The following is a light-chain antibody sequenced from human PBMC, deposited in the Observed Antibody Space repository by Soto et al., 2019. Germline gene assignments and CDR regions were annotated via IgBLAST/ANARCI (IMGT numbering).Light chain of an antibody. CDR2: ETS. CDR3: FSFTSTNTHV. J-gene: IGLJ7*01. V-gene: IGLV2-23*01. Sequence: QPASVSGSPGQSVTISCTGTSSDFGSYKFVSWYQHHPGKVPKVIIYETSKRPSGVSDRFSGSKSGNTASLTISGLQAEDEADYYCFSFTSTNTHVFGSGTQLTVL. CDR1: SSDFGSYKF.